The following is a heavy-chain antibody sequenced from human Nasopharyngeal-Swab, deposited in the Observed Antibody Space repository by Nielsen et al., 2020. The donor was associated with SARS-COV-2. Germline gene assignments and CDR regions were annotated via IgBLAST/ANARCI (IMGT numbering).Heavy chain of an antibody. Sequence: SETLSLTCTVSGGSISSYYWSWIRQPPGKGLEWIGYIYYSGSTNYHPSLRSRVTISVDTSKNQFSLKLSSVTAADTAVYYCARVPLFHAFDIWGQGTMVTVSS. V-gene: IGHV4-59*01. CDR1: GGSISSYY. CDR3: ARVPLFHAFDI. J-gene: IGHJ3*02. D-gene: IGHD3-3*01. CDR2: IYYSGST.